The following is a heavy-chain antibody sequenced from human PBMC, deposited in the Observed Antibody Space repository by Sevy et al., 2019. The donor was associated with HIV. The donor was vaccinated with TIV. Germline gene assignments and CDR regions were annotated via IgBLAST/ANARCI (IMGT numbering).Heavy chain of an antibody. D-gene: IGHD3-3*01. CDR2: IVVGSGST. J-gene: IGHJ5*02. CDR1: AFTFSTSA. V-gene: IGHV1-58*01. Sequence: ASVKVSCKASAFTFSTSAVQWVRQSRGQRLEWIGWIVVGSGSTNYAQKFQGRVTFTRDMSTNTAYMEVSSLRSDDTAVYYCAATTDTIFGVVLMNNWFDPWGQGTLVTVSS. CDR3: AATTDTIFGVVLMNNWFDP.